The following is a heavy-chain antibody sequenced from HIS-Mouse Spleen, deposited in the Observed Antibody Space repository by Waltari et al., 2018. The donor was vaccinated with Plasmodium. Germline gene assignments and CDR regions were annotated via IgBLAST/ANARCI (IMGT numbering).Heavy chain of an antibody. V-gene: IGHV3-53*01. CDR2: IYSVGST. CDR1: GFTVSSNY. CDR3: ARGMKSSSSAFDI. D-gene: IGHD6-6*01. J-gene: IGHJ3*02. Sequence: EVQLVESGGGLIQPGGSLRLSCAASGFTVSSNYMSWVRQAPGKGLEWVSVIYSVGSTYYADSGKGRFTISRDNSKNTLYLQMNSLRAEDTAVDYCARGMKSSSSAFDIWGQGTMVTVSS.